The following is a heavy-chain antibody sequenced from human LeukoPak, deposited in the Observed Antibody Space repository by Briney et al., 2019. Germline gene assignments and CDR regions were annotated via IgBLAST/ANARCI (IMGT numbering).Heavy chain of an antibody. Sequence: SETLSLTCVVYGGSFSGYYWSWIRQSPGKGLEWIGENNHRGSTNYNPSLKRRVTISLDTSKNQFSLKLSSVTAADTAVYYCAKSLYGSGSYYNWFDPWGQGTLVTVSS. CDR2: NNHRGST. J-gene: IGHJ5*02. V-gene: IGHV4-34*01. D-gene: IGHD3-10*01. CDR1: GGSFSGYY. CDR3: AKSLYGSGSYYNWFDP.